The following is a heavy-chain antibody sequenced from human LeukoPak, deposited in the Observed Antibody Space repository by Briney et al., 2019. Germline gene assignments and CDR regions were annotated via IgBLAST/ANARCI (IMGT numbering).Heavy chain of an antibody. CDR3: AGIVSGTNWFDP. J-gene: IGHJ5*02. Sequence: ASVKVSCKVSGYTLTELSMHWVRQAPGKGLEWMGGFDPEDGETIYAQKFQGRVTMTEDTSTDTAYMELSSLRSEDTAVYYCAGIVSGTNWFDPWGQGTLVTVPS. CDR1: GYTLTELS. D-gene: IGHD3-22*01. V-gene: IGHV1-24*01. CDR2: FDPEDGET.